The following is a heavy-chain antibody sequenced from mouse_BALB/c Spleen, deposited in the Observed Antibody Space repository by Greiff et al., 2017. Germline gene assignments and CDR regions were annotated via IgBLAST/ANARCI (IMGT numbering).Heavy chain of an antibody. J-gene: IGHJ3*01. V-gene: IGHV2-5-1*01. CDR3: ANIYYDYDGLAY. CDR1: GFSLTSYG. Sequence: QVQLQQSGPSLVQPSQSLSITCTVSGFSLTSYGVHWVRQSPGKGLEWLGVICRGGSTDYNAAFMSRLSITKDNSKSQVFFKMNSLQADDTAIYYCANIYYDYDGLAYWGQGTLVTVSA. CDR2: ICRGGST. D-gene: IGHD2-4*01.